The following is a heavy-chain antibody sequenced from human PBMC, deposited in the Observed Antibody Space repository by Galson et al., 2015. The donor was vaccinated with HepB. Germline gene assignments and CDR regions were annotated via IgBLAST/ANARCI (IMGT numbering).Heavy chain of an antibody. CDR1: GFTFSRYS. V-gene: IGHV3-21*01. Sequence: SLRLSCAASGFTFSRYSMNWVRQAPGKGLEWVSSISSSSSYIYYADSVKGRFTISRDNAKNSLYLQMNSLRAEDTAVYYCARRNFGGYCSSTSCYVGDFDYWGQGTLVTVSS. J-gene: IGHJ4*02. CDR3: ARRNFGGYCSSTSCYVGDFDY. D-gene: IGHD2-2*01. CDR2: ISSSSSYI.